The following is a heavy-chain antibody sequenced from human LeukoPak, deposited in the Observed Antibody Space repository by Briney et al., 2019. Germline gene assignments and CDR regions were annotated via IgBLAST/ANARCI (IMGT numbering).Heavy chain of an antibody. CDR2: MNSNRGNT. D-gene: IGHD5-18*01. CDR1: GYTFTSYD. J-gene: IGHJ6*03. CDR3: ARKYSYGYYYYYYYYMDV. V-gene: IGHV1-8*01. Sequence: ASVKVSCKASGYTFTSYDINWVRQATGQGLEWMGWMNSNRGNTGYAQKFQGRITMTSNNSISTAYMELSSLRSEHTAVYYCARKYSYGYYYYYYYYMDVWGKGTTVTVSS.